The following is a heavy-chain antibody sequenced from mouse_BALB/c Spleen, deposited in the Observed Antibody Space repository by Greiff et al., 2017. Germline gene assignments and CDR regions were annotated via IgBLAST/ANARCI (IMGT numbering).Heavy chain of an antibody. CDR2: INSDGGST. CDR3: ARQARTGTLFDY. CDR1: EYEFPSHD. J-gene: IGHJ2*01. D-gene: IGHD4-1*01. V-gene: IGHV5-2*01. Sequence: EVKLQESGGGLVQPGESLKLSCESNEYEFPSHDMSWVRKTPEKRLELVAAINSDGGSTYYPDTMERRFIISRDNTKKTLYLQMSSLRSEDTALYYCARQARTGTLFDYWGQGTTLTVSS.